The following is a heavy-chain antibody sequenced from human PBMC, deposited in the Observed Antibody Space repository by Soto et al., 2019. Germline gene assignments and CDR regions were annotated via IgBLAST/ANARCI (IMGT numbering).Heavy chain of an antibody. Sequence: EVQLVESGGGLVQPGGSLRLSCAVSGFTFRSYWMHWVRQAPGKGLVWVSRINTDGSTTSYADSVKGRFTISRDNAKTTLYLQMNSVRAEDMAVYYCVIDHTGYSDYWGQGTLVTVSS. V-gene: IGHV3-74*01. D-gene: IGHD3-9*01. J-gene: IGHJ4*02. CDR1: GFTFRSYW. CDR2: INTDGSTT. CDR3: VIDHTGYSDY.